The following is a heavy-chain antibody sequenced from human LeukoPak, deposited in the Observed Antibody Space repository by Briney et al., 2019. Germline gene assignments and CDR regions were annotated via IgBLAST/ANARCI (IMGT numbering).Heavy chain of an antibody. CDR1: GFTFSNYW. CDR3: ARKAGKMFDY. Sequence: PGGSLRLSCTASGFTFSNYWMTWVRQAPGKGMEWVANIKQDGREKYYVGSVTGRFTISRDNAKNLLFPQMSSLSPEDTAVYYCARKAGKMFDYWGQGTLVTASS. J-gene: IGHJ4*02. CDR2: IKQDGREK. V-gene: IGHV3-7*01. D-gene: IGHD6-19*01.